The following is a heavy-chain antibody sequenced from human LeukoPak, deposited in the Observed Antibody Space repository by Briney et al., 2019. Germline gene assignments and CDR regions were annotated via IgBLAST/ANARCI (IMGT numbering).Heavy chain of an antibody. Sequence: SETLSLTCTVSGGSISDYYWSWIRQSAGKGLEWIGRISTTGSTYYNPSFQSRVTMSADPSKTLFFLRLRSVTAADTAVYYCARSPSTIGWNWGYYFDYWGQGSLVTVSS. CDR2: ISTTGST. V-gene: IGHV4-4*07. CDR3: ARSPSTIGWNWGYYFDY. CDR1: GGSISDYY. D-gene: IGHD3-3*01. J-gene: IGHJ4*02.